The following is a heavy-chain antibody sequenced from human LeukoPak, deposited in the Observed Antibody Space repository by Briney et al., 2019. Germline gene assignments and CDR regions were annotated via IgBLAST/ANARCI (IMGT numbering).Heavy chain of an antibody. CDR2: ISGSGGST. CDR3: AKDLLKESTGGSSDY. V-gene: IGHV3-23*01. Sequence: PGGSLRLSCAASGFTFSSYAMSWVRQAPGKGLEWVSAISGSGGSTYYADSVKGRFTISRDNSKNTLYLQMNSLRAEDTAVYNCAKDLLKESTGGSSDYWGQGTLVTVSS. CDR1: GFTFSSYA. J-gene: IGHJ4*02. D-gene: IGHD2-15*01.